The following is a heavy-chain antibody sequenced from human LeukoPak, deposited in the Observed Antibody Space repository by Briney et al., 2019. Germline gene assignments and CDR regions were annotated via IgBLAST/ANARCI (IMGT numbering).Heavy chain of an antibody. V-gene: IGHV4-34*09. CDR1: GGSFSGYY. CDR3: ARDSTRNYYDSSGHTIWAFDI. Sequence: PSETLSLTCAVYGGSFSGYYWSWIRQPPGKGLEWIGYIYYSGSTYYNPSLKSRVTISVDTSKNQFSLKLSSVTAADTAVYYCARDSTRNYYDSSGHTIWAFDIWGQGTMVTVSS. CDR2: IYYSGST. J-gene: IGHJ3*02. D-gene: IGHD3-22*01.